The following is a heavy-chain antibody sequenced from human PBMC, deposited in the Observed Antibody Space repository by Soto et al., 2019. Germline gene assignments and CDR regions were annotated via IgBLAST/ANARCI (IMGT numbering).Heavy chain of an antibody. CDR1: GFTFNTYP. CDR2: ISDTGCNT. D-gene: IGHD5-12*01. CDR3: AKSPRRGYEPPWDY. Sequence: GGSLRLSCAASGFTFNTYPMNWVRQAPGKGLEWVACISDTGCNTYYADSVKGRFTISRDNSKNTLYLQMNSLRAEDTAVYYCAKSPRRGYEPPWDYWGQGTQVTVSS. V-gene: IGHV3-23*01. J-gene: IGHJ4*02.